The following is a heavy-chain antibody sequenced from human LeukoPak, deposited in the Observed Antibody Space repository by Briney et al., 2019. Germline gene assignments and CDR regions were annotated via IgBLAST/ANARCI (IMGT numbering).Heavy chain of an antibody. CDR2: IKSKTDGGTT. CDR1: GFTFFNAW. CDR3: TTGGYGGQFDY. D-gene: IGHD5-12*01. V-gene: IGHV3-15*01. J-gene: IGHJ4*02. Sequence: GGSLRLSCAASGFTFFNAWMSWVRQAPGKGLEWVGRIKSKTDGGTTDYAAPVKGRFTISRDDSKNTLYLQMNRLKTEDTAVYYCTTGGYGGQFDYWGQGTLVTVSS.